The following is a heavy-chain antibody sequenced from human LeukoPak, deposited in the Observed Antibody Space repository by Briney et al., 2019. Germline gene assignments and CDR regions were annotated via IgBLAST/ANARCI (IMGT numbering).Heavy chain of an antibody. CDR3: TTDARSPVDTAMVYYFDY. CDR2: IKSKTDGGTT. D-gene: IGHD5-18*01. CDR1: GFTFSNAW. J-gene: IGHJ4*02. V-gene: IGHV3-15*01. Sequence: VGSLRLSCAASGFTFSNAWMSWVRQAPGKGLEWVGRIKSKTDGGTTDYAAPVKGRFTISRDDSKNTLYLQMNGLKTEDTAVYYCTTDARSPVDTAMVYYFDYWGQGTLVTVSS.